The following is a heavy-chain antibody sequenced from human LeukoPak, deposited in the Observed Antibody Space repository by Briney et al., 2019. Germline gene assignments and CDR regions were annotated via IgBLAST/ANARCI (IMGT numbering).Heavy chain of an antibody. CDR2: IYYCGRP. CDR3: ARLVVGGWFDP. D-gene: IGHD1-26*01. CDR1: GRSQSSSRYY. J-gene: IGHJ5*02. Sequence: SETQSLTCTVSGRSQSSSRYYGPGVRQPPGEVGEWIWWIYYCGRPYYNPSLKSRVPISVDPSNNQFSQKLSAVTAADTVVYYCARLVVGGWFDPWSEGTLVTVS. V-gene: IGHV4-39*01.